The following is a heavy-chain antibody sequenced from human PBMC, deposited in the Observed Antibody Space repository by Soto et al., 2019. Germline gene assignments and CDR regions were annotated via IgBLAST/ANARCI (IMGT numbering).Heavy chain of an antibody. D-gene: IGHD2-15*01. J-gene: IGHJ5*02. V-gene: IGHV3-23*01. CDR1: GFTFSSYA. CDR2: ISGSGGST. CDR3: AKVLDDCSGGSCFNWFDP. Sequence: GSLRLSCAASGFTFSSYAMSWVRQAPGKGLEWVSAISGSGGSTYYADSVKGRFTISRDNSKNTLYLQMNSLRAEDTAVYYCAKVLDDCSGGSCFNWFDPWGQGT.